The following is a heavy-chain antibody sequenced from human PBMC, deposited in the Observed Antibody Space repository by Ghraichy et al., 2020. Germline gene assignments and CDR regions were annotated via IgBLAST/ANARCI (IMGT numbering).Heavy chain of an antibody. D-gene: IGHD6-6*01. V-gene: IGHV4-61*02. J-gene: IGHJ4*02. Sequence: SETLSLTCTVSGGSISSGSYYWSWIRQPAGKGLEWIGRIFTSGSTNYNPSLKSRVTMSVDTSKNQFSLKLSSVTAADTAVYYCARNNYNSSPSWGQGTLVTVSS. CDR1: GGSISSGSYY. CDR2: IFTSGST. CDR3: ARNNYNSSPS.